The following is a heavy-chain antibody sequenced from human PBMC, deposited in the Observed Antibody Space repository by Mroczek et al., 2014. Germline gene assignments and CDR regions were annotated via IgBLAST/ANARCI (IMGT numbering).Heavy chain of an antibody. J-gene: IGHJ4*02. CDR2: ISGSGGST. D-gene: IGHD6-19*01. V-gene: IGHV3-23*04. CDR1: GFTFSSYA. Sequence: VQLVQSGGGLVQPGGSLRLSCAASGFTFSSYAMSWVRQAPGKGLEWVSAISGSGGSTYYADSVKGRFTISRDNSKNTLYLQMNSLRAEDTAVYYCAHDIRSGWYSDPATLFDYWGQGTLVTVSS. CDR3: AHDIRSGWYSDPATLFDY.